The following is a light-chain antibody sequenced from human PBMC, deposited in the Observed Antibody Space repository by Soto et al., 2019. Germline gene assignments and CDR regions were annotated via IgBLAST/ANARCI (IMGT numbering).Light chain of an antibody. Sequence: DIQMTPSPSSLSASVGDRVTITCRASQSISSYLNWYQQKPGKAPKLLIYAASSLQSGVPSRFSGSGSGTDFTLTISSLQPEDFAVYYCQQFSSYPLTFGGGTKVDIK. J-gene: IGKJ4*01. CDR2: AAS. V-gene: IGKV1-39*01. CDR3: QQFSSYPLT. CDR1: QSISSY.